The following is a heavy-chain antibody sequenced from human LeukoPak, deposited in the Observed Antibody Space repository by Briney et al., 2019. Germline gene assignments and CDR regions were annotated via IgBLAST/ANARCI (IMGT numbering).Heavy chain of an antibody. V-gene: IGHV1-18*01. J-gene: IGHJ4*02. CDR3: ARVVVAVFGVMVHSNYFDS. CDR1: GYSFTNFG. Sequence: ASVKVSCKTSGYSFTNFGITWVRQAPGKGLEWMGWITGDSETTEYAQRFQGRISMTADTFTSTAYMELGSLTSDDTAVYYCARVVVAVFGVMVHSNYFDSWGQGTLITVSS. D-gene: IGHD3-3*01. CDR2: ITGDSETT.